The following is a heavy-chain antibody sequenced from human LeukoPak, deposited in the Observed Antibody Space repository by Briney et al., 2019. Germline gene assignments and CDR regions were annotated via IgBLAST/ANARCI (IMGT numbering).Heavy chain of an antibody. CDR1: GFTFSSYS. V-gene: IGHV3-23*01. Sequence: GGSLRLSCAASGFTFSSYSMNWVRQAPGKGLEWVSAISGSGGSTYYADSVKGRFTISRDNSKNTLYLQMNSLRAEDTAVYYCAKDGSVLLWFGELLDYWGQGTLVTVSS. CDR3: AKDGSVLLWFGELLDY. CDR2: ISGSGGST. J-gene: IGHJ4*02. D-gene: IGHD3-10*01.